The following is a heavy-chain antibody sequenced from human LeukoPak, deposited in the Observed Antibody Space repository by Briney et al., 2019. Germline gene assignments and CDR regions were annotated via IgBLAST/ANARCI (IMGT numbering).Heavy chain of an antibody. CDR2: ISYSGST. D-gene: IGHD3-22*01. V-gene: IGHV4-59*08. J-gene: IGHJ4*02. CDR3: ARLRPNNYYYDSSGYFDY. CDR1: GGSISSYY. Sequence: PSETLSLTCTVSGGSISSYYWSWIWQPPGKGLEWIGYISYSGSTNYNPSLKSRVTISVDTSKNQFSLKLSSVTAADTAVYYCARLRPNNYYYDSSGYFDYWGQGTLVTVSS.